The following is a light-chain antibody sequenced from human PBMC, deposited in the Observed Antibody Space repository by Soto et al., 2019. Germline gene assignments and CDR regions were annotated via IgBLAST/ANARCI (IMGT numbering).Light chain of an antibody. CDR2: EVS. CDR1: SNDGGGCNY. V-gene: IGLV2-14*01. Sequence: QSVLTQPASVSGSPGQSITISCTETSNDGGGCNYVSWYQQHPGKAPKLMIYEVSHRPSGVSNRFSGSKSGNTASLTISGLQAEDEADYYCSSYTSNNTPVVFGGGTKLTV. J-gene: IGLJ2*01. CDR3: SSYTSNNTPVV.